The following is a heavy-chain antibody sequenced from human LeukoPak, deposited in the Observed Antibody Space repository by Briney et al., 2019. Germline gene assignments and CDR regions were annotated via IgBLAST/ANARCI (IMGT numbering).Heavy chain of an antibody. V-gene: IGHV3-21*01. CDR1: GFTFSSYS. J-gene: IGHJ4*02. CDR2: ISSSSSYI. D-gene: IGHD6-13*01. Sequence: GGSLRLSCAASGFTFSSYSMNWVRQAPGKGLEWVLSISSSSSYIYYADSVKGRFTISRDNAKNSLYLQMNSLRAEDTAVYYCASRDSSSWYYFDYWGQGTLVTVSS. CDR3: ASRDSSSWYYFDY.